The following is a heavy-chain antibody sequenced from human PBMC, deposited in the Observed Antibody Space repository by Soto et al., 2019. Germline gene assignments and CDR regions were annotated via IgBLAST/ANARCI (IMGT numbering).Heavy chain of an antibody. V-gene: IGHV4-4*02. CDR1: GGSISSSNW. CDR3: ARGEVNSVAGKVGNWFDP. Sequence: SETLSLTCAVSGGSISSSNWWSWVRQPPGKGLEWIGEIYHSGSTNYNPSLKSRVTISVDKSKNQFSLKLSSVTAADTAVYYCARGEVNSVAGKVGNWFDPWGQGTLVTVS. D-gene: IGHD6-19*01. CDR2: IYHSGST. J-gene: IGHJ5*02.